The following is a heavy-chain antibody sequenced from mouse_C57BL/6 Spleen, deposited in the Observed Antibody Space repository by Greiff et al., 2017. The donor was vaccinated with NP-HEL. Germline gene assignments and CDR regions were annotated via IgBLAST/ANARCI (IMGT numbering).Heavy chain of an antibody. J-gene: IGHJ4*01. V-gene: IGHV5-17*01. CDR1: GFTFSDYG. Sequence: EVMLVESGGGLVKPGGSLKLSCAASGFTFSDYGMHWVRQAPEKGLEWVAYISSGSSTIYYADTVKGRFTIARDNAKNTLCLQMTSRRSEDTAMYYCARPYYDYDERSYYAMDYWGQGTSVTVSS. D-gene: IGHD2-4*01. CDR2: ISSGSSTI. CDR3: ARPYYDYDERSYYAMDY.